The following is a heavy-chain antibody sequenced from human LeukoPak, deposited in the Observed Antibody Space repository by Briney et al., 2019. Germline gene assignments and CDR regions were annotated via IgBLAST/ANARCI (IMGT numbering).Heavy chain of an antibody. D-gene: IGHD5-24*01. CDR2: IIPIFGTA. CDR1: GGTFSSYA. Sequence: SVKVSCKASGGTFSSYAISWVRQAPGQGLEWTGGIIPIFGTANYAQKFQGRVTITTDESTSTAYMELSSLRSEDTAVYYCARSPAWLQLYYFDYWGQGTLVTVSS. CDR3: ARSPAWLQLYYFDY. J-gene: IGHJ4*02. V-gene: IGHV1-69*05.